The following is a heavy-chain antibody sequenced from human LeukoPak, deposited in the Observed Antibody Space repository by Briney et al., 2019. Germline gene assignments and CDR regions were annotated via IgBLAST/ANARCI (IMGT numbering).Heavy chain of an antibody. D-gene: IGHD3-3*01. Sequence: AGGSLRLSCAASGFTFSSYSMNWVRQAPGKGLEWVSSISSSSSYIYYADSVKGRFTISRDNAKNSLYLQMNSLRAEDTAVYYCARDRTTIFGVVSAFDYWGQGTLVTVSS. CDR3: ARDRTTIFGVVSAFDY. CDR2: ISSSSSYI. CDR1: GFTFSSYS. J-gene: IGHJ4*02. V-gene: IGHV3-21*01.